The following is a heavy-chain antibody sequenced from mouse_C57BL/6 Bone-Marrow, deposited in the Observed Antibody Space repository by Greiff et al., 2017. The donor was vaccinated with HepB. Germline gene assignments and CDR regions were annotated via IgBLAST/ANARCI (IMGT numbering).Heavy chain of an antibody. CDR1: GFTFSDYG. V-gene: IGHV5-17*01. CDR3: ASALYYGSSHWYFDV. CDR2: ISSGSSTI. Sequence: EVMLVESGGGLVKPGGSLKLSCAASGFTFSDYGMHWVRQAPEKGLEWVAYISSGSSTIYYADTVKGRFTISRDNAKNTLFLQMTSLRSEDTAMYYCASALYYGSSHWYFDVWGTGTTVTVSS. J-gene: IGHJ1*03. D-gene: IGHD1-1*01.